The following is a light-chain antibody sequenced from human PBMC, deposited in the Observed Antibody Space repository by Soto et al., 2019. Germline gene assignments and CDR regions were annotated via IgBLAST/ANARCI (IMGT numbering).Light chain of an antibody. V-gene: IGKV3-20*01. CDR1: QSVSSNY. CDR3: QQYGRSPTT. J-gene: IGKJ1*01. Sequence: EIVLTRSPGTLSLYPGESATLSCRASQSVSSNYLAWYQHKPGQAPRLLIYGASSRATGIPDRFSGSGSGTDFTLTISRLEPDDFAVYYCQQYGRSPTTFGQGTKVDIK. CDR2: GAS.